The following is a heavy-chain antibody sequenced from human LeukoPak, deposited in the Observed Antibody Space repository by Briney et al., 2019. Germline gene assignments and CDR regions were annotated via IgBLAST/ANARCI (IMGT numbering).Heavy chain of an antibody. CDR3: AKDRGYCSSTSCYFDY. D-gene: IGHD2-2*01. V-gene: IGHV3-23*01. CDR2: ISGRGDST. CDR1: GFIFNNFA. J-gene: IGHJ4*02. Sequence: GGSLRLSCAASGFIFNNFAMGWARQAPGKGLEWVSAISGRGDSTYYADSVKGRFTISRDNSKNTLYLQMNSLRAEDTAVYYCAKDRGYCSSTSCYFDYWGQGTLVTVSS.